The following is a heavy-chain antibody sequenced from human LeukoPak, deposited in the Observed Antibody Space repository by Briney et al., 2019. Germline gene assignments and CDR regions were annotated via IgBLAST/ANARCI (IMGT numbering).Heavy chain of an antibody. Sequence: TTSDTLSLTCAVSGYSITSSSWWGWIRQPPGKGLEWIGYIYYSGSTYYNPSLKSRVTISVDTSKNQFSLKLSSVTAADTAVYYCARVPSGWYRWFDPWGQGTLVTVSS. CDR3: ARVPSGWYRWFDP. CDR1: GYSITSSSW. V-gene: IGHV4-28*03. D-gene: IGHD6-19*01. CDR2: IYYSGST. J-gene: IGHJ5*02.